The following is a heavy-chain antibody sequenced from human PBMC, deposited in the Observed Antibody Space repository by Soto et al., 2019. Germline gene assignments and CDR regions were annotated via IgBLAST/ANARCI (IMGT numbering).Heavy chain of an antibody. J-gene: IGHJ6*02. D-gene: IGHD2-21*01. V-gene: IGHV3-74*01. CDR3: ARGVFHYYYGMDV. CDR1: GFTFSSYW. Sequence: PWVSLRLSCAASGFTFSSYWMHWVRQAPWKGLVWVSRINSDGSSTSYADSVKGRFTISRDNAKNTLYLQMNSLRAEDTAVYYCARGVFHYYYGMDVWGQGTTVTVSS. CDR2: INSDGSST.